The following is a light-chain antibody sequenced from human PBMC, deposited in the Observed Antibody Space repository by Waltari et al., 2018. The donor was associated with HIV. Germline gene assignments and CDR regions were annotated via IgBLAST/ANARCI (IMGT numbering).Light chain of an antibody. CDR2: AAS. J-gene: IGKJ4*01. V-gene: IGKV3-15*01. Sequence: VVMTQSPASLSVSTGEAATLACRDSHSVRSQVAWYQQKPGQAPRRLIDAASTMATYRPARFSGSGSGTEFTLTITSLQSEDVALYFWRQYNNWPLTFGGGTKVEIK. CDR1: HSVRSQ. CDR3: RQYNNWPLT.